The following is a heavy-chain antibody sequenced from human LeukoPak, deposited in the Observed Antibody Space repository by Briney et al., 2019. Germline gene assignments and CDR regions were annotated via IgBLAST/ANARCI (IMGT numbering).Heavy chain of an antibody. D-gene: IGHD2-2*01. J-gene: IGHJ4*02. CDR3: ARDRGVGYCSSTSCYGSFDY. Sequence: ASVKVSCKASGYTFTSYYMHWVRQAPGQGLEWMGIINPSGGSTSYAQKFQGRVTMTRDTSTSTVYMELSSLRSEDTAVYYCARDRGVGYCSSTSCYGSFDYWGQGTLVTVSS. CDR1: GYTFTSYY. CDR2: INPSGGST. V-gene: IGHV1-46*01.